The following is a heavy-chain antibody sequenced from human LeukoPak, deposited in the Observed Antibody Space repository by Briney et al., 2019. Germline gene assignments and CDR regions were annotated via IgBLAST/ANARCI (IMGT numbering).Heavy chain of an antibody. V-gene: IGHV3-23*01. Sequence: GGSLRLSCAASGFTFSSYAMSWVRQAPGKGLEWVSAISGTGGNTYYADSVKGRFTISRDNSKNTLHLQMNSLRAEDTAVYYCANHNIATFDYWGQGTLVTVSS. J-gene: IGHJ4*02. CDR3: ANHNIATFDY. CDR2: ISGTGGNT. D-gene: IGHD2-15*01. CDR1: GFTFSSYA.